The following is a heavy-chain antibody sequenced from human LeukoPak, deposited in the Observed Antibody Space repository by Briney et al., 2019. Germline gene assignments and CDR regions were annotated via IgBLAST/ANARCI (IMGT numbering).Heavy chain of an antibody. CDR3: AKDRQQQLVFYPVVPEFDY. J-gene: IGHJ4*02. CDR2: ISGSGGST. V-gene: IGHV3-23*01. CDR1: GFTLSSYA. D-gene: IGHD6-13*01. Sequence: PGGSLRLSCAASGFTLSSYAMSWVRQAPGKGLEWVSAISGSGGSTYYADSVKGRFTISRDNSKNTLYLQMNSLRAEDTAVYYCAKDRQQQLVFYPVVPEFDYWGQGTLVTVSS.